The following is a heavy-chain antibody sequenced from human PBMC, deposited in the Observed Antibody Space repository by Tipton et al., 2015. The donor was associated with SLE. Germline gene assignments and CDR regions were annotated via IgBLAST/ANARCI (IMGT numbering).Heavy chain of an antibody. V-gene: IGHV3-9*01. CDR1: GFTFDDYA. CDR3: AKDPDGSSSRATYFHH. CDR2: ISWHSGSI. Sequence: RSLRLSCAASGFTFDDYAMHWVRQAPGKGLEWVSGISWHSGSIGYAASVKGRFTISRDNAKNSLYLQMNSLRVEDTAFYYCAKDPDGSSSRATYFHHWGQGTLVTVSS. J-gene: IGHJ1*01. D-gene: IGHD6-6*01.